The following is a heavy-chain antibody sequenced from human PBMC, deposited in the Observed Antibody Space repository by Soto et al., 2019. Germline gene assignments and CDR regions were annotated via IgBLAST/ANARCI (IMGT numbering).Heavy chain of an antibody. CDR2: IYYSGST. J-gene: IGHJ6*02. D-gene: IGHD6-13*01. CDR1: GGSISSYY. Sequence: SETLSLTCTVSGGSISSYYWSWIRQPPGKGLEWIGYIYYSGSTNYNPSLKSRVTISVDTSKNQFSLKLSSVTAADTAVYYCARGSSLYSSSWYPVRDGMDVWRQRTTVTVSS. V-gene: IGHV4-59*01. CDR3: ARGSSLYSSSWYPVRDGMDV.